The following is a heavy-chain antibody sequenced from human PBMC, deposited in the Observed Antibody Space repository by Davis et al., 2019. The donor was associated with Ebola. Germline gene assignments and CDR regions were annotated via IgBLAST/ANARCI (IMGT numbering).Heavy chain of an antibody. D-gene: IGHD1-7*01. V-gene: IGHV3-30-3*01. CDR2: ISYDGSNK. Sequence: GESLKISCAASGFTFSSYAMHWVRQAPGKGLEWVAVISYDGSNKYYADSVKGRFTISRDNSKNTLYLQMNSLRAEDTAVYYCARGRLELLPFDYWGQGTLVTVSS. CDR1: GFTFSSYA. CDR3: ARGRLELLPFDY. J-gene: IGHJ4*02.